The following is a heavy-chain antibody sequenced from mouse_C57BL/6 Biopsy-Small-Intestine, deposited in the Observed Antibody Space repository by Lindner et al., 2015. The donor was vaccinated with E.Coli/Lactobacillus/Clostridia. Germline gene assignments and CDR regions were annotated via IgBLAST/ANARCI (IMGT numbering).Heavy chain of an antibody. D-gene: IGHD2-4*01. V-gene: IGHV1-84*02. CDR2: MHPSSGKT. CDR3: AINKPGISAPVPDS. J-gene: IGHJ4*01. Sequence: SVKVSCKASGYTFSTSEINWVRQASGQGLEWMGWMHPSSGKTDYAQKFQGRVTMTRDSSTAYMELSSLRYEDTATYYCAINKPGISAPVPDSWGQGTLVTVSS. CDR1: GYTFSTSE.